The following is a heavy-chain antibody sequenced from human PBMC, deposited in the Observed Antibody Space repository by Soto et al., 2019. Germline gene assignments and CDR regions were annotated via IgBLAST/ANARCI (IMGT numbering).Heavy chain of an antibody. J-gene: IGHJ4*02. D-gene: IGHD4-17*01. CDR2: IYHSGST. CDR3: ARYDYGDYGNDY. V-gene: IGHV4-38-2*01. CDR1: GYSISTGFN. Sequence: SETLSLTCAVSGYSISTGFNWAWIRQPPGKGLEWIGSIYHSGSTYYNLSLKSRVTISSDTSKNQFSLKLSSVTAADTAVYYCARYDYGDYGNDYWGQGTLVTVSS.